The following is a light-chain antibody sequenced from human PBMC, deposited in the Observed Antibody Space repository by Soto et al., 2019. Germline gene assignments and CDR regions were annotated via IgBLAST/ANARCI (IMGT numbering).Light chain of an antibody. CDR1: QIITSGY. CDR3: QQYGSSPRT. J-gene: IGKJ2*01. V-gene: IGKV3-20*01. Sequence: EIVLTQSPDTLSLSPGERATLSCRASQIITSGYLAWYQQTRGQAPRLLIYGASIRATGVPGRFSGSGAGTDFTLSISGLEPEDCALYYCQQYGSSPRTCGQGTKVEIK. CDR2: GAS.